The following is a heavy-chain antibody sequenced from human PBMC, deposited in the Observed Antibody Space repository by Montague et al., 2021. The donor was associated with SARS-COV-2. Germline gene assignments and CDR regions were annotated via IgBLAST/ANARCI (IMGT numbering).Heavy chain of an antibody. CDR2: IYYSGST. CDR1: GGSISSYY. CDR3: ARYYYDSSGYHSPGMDV. J-gene: IGHJ6*02. D-gene: IGHD3-22*01. V-gene: IGHV4-59*01. Sequence: SETLSLTCTVSGGSISSYYWSWIRQPSGKGLEWIGYIYYSGSTNYNPSLKSRVTISADTSKNQFSLKLSSVTAADTAVYYCARYYYDSSGYHSPGMDVWGQGTTVTVSS.